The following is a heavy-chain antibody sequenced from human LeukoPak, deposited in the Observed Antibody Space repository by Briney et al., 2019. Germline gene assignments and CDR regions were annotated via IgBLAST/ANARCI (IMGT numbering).Heavy chain of an antibody. Sequence: GGSLRLSCAASGFTVSSNYMSWVRQAPGKGLEWVPVIYSGGSTYYADSVKGRFTISRHNSKNTLYLQMNSLRAEDTAVYYCARSSVATRFDYWGQGTLVTVSS. CDR1: GFTVSSNY. D-gene: IGHD5-12*01. CDR2: IYSGGST. V-gene: IGHV3-53*04. CDR3: ARSSVATRFDY. J-gene: IGHJ4*02.